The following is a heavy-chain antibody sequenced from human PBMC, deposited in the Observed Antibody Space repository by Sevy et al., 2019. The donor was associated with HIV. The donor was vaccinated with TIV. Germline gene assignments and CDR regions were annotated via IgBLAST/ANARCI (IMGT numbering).Heavy chain of an antibody. J-gene: IGHJ6*02. CDR1: GFTFSSYG. Sequence: GGSLRLSCAASGFTFSSYGMHWVRQAPGKGLEWVAVISYDGSNKYYAYSVKGRFTISRDNSKNTLYLQMNSLRAEDTAVYYCTKDRFVKSSDYYYGMDVWGQGTTVTVSS. V-gene: IGHV3-30*18. CDR3: TKDRFVKSSDYYYGMDV. D-gene: IGHD3-16*01. CDR2: ISYDGSNK.